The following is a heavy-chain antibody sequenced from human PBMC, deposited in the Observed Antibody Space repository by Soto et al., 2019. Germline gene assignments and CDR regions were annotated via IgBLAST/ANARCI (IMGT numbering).Heavy chain of an antibody. CDR3: ARLNAGTTYYYYGMDV. D-gene: IGHD1-7*01. V-gene: IGHV4-39*01. Sequence: PSETPSLTCTVSGASVSSSSYYWGWIRQPPGKGLEWIGSIYYSGSTYYNPSLKSRVTISVDTSKNQFSPKLSSVTAADTAVYYCARLNAGTTYYYYGMDVWGQGTTVT. CDR2: IYYSGST. CDR1: GASVSSSSYY. J-gene: IGHJ6*02.